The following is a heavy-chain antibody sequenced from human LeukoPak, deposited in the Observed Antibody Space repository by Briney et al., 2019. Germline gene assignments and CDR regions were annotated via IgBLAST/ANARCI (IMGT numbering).Heavy chain of an antibody. D-gene: IGHD3-22*01. CDR2: IYSDGST. Sequence: GGSLRLSCAASGFSVSSNYMSWVRQAPGKGLEWVSVIYSDGSTYYADSVKGRFTISRDNFKNTLYLQMNSLRAEDTAVYYCARDLSRRLIDYGIDVWGQGTTVTVSS. CDR1: GFSVSSNY. V-gene: IGHV3-53*01. J-gene: IGHJ6*02. CDR3: ARDLSRRLIDYGIDV.